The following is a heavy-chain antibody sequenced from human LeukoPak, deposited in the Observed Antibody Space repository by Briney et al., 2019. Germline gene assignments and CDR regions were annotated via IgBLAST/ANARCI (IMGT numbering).Heavy chain of an antibody. CDR2: IYSGGTT. CDR3: ARATYSTNWYYFDY. D-gene: IGHD7-27*01. CDR1: GFTVSSNH. V-gene: IGHV3-53*01. J-gene: IGHJ4*02. Sequence: PGGSLRLSCAASGFTVSSNHMNWVRQAPGKGLEWVSVIYSGGTTYYADSVKGRFTVSRDNSKNTLYLQMNSLRAEDTAVYCCARATYSTNWYYFDYWGQGTLVTVSS.